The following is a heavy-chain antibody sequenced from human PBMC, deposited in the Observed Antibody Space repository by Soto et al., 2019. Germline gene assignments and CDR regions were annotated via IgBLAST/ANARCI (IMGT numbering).Heavy chain of an antibody. D-gene: IGHD3-3*01. V-gene: IGHV3-43*01. CDR3: AKEYTIIGVIPYGMDV. CDR2: ISWDGGST. J-gene: IGHJ6*02. CDR1: GFTFDDYT. Sequence: EVQLVESGGVVVQPGGSLRLSCAASGFTFDDYTMHWVRQAPGKGLEWVSLISWDGGSTYYADSVKGRFTISRDNSKNSLYLQMNSLRTEDTALYYCAKEYTIIGVIPYGMDVWGQGTTVTVSS.